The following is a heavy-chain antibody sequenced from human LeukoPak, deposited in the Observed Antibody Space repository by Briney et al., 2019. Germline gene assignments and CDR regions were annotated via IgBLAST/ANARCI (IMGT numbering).Heavy chain of an antibody. CDR3: ARHLGQLGVEYYYYYMDV. CDR2: IYPGDSDT. Sequence: GESLKISCKGSGYSFTSYWIGWVRQMPGKGLEWMGIIYPGDSDTRYSPSFQGQVTISADKSISTAYLQWSSLKASDTAMYYRARHLGQLGVEYYYYYMDVWGKGTTVTVSS. D-gene: IGHD6-6*01. V-gene: IGHV5-51*01. J-gene: IGHJ6*03. CDR1: GYSFTSYW.